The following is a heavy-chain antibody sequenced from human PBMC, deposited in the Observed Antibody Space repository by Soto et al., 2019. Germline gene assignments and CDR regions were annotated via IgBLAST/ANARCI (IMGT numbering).Heavy chain of an antibody. CDR1: GGSIGSGGYY. D-gene: IGHD6-13*01. CDR3: ARDLIIAAAGYYYYYGMDV. CDR2: IYYSGST. Sequence: PSETLSLTCTVSGGSIGSGGYYWSWIRQHPGKGLEWIGYIYYSGSTYYNPSLKSRVTISVDTSKNQFSLKLSSVTAADTAVYYCARDLIIAAAGYYYYYGMDVWGQGTTVTVSS. V-gene: IGHV4-31*03. J-gene: IGHJ6*02.